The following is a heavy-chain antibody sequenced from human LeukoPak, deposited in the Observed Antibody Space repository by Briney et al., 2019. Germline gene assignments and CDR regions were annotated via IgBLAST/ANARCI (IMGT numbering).Heavy chain of an antibody. D-gene: IGHD3-10*01. V-gene: IGHV3-33*06. CDR1: GFTFSSYG. J-gene: IGHJ4*02. CDR3: AKGGRYGSGSYFPEY. CDR2: IWYDGSNK. Sequence: GGSLTLSCAASGFTFSSYGMHWVRQAPGKGLEWVAVIWYDGSNKYYADSVKGRFTISRDNSKNTLYLQMTSLRAEDTAVYYCAKGGRYGSGSYFPEYWGPGELGSVSP.